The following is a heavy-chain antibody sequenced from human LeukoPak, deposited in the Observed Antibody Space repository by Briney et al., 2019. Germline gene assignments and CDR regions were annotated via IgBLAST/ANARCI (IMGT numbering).Heavy chain of an antibody. CDR3: AKDPVSSGYYSYFDY. CDR1: GFTFSSYA. Sequence: GGSLRLSCAASGFTFSSYAMSWVRQAPGKGLEWVSAISGSGRNTYYADSVKGRLTISRDSSKNTLYLQMNSLRADDTAVYYCAKDPVSSGYYSYFDYWGQGALVTVSS. D-gene: IGHD3-22*01. CDR2: ISGSGRNT. V-gene: IGHV3-23*01. J-gene: IGHJ4*02.